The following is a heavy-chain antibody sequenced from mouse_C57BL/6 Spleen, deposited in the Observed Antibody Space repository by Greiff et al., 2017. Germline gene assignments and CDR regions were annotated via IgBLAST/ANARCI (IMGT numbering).Heavy chain of an antibody. CDR2: ISPNNGGT. J-gene: IGHJ2*01. CDR1: GYTFTDYN. D-gene: IGHD3-3*01. CDR3: ERAGLFFDY. Sequence: VQLKESGPELVKPGASVKISCKASGYTFTDYNMDWVKQSHGKSLEWIGDISPNNGGTNYNQKFKSKATLTVAKSASTAYMELRNLTSEDTAVYYWERAGLFFDYWGQGATLTVSS. V-gene: IGHV1-18*01.